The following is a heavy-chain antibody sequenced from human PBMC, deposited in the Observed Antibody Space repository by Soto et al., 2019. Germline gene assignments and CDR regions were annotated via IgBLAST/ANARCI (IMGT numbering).Heavy chain of an antibody. V-gene: IGHV1-3*01. CDR1: TSCS. D-gene: IGHD6-13*01. CDR3: ARGPSSSSWYNWFDP. Sequence: TSCSLCWVHQEKGQRLEWMGWINAGNGNTKNSQKFQGRVTITRDTSTSTAYMELSSLRSEDTAVYYCARGPSSSSWYNWFDPWGQGTLVTVS. CDR2: INAGNGNT. J-gene: IGHJ5*02.